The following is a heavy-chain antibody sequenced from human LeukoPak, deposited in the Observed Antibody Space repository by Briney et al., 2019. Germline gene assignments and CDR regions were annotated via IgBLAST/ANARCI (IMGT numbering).Heavy chain of an antibody. Sequence: SETLSLTCTVSGGSISSNSYYWGWIRQPPGTGLEWIGSIYYSGSTYYNSSLKSRVTISVDTSKNQFSLKLSSVTAADTAVYYCARQLYGDFVNWFDPWGQGTLVTVSS. D-gene: IGHD4-17*01. CDR2: IYYSGST. J-gene: IGHJ5*02. V-gene: IGHV4-39*01. CDR1: GGSISSNSYY. CDR3: ARQLYGDFVNWFDP.